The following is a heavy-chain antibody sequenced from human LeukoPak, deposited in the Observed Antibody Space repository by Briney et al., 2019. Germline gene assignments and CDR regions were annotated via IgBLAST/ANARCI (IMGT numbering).Heavy chain of an antibody. CDR3: TRERSRRLCISYDYYYYYVDV. J-gene: IGHJ6*03. Sequence: DGSLRLSCAASGFTFSSYSMNWVRQAPGKGLEGVSSINSSSSYIYYADSVKGRYPNSRDNPKNSLYLQLNSLRAAHTAWYCCTRERSRRLCISYDYYYYYVDVLGKGATVTVSS. CDR2: INSSSSYI. CDR1: GFTFSSYS. V-gene: IGHV3-21*01. D-gene: IGHD2-2*01.